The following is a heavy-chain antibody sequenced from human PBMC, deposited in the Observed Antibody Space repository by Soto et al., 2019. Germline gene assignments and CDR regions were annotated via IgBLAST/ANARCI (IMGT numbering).Heavy chain of an antibody. V-gene: IGHV4-4*02. CDR1: GASVSSTYW. CDR3: ARYNAASGTYYFAF. D-gene: IGHD6-13*01. CDR2: INHRGSA. J-gene: IGHJ4*02. Sequence: QVELQESGPGLVKPSGTLSLTCAVSGASVSSTYWWSWVRQPPGKGPEWIGEINHRGSANYNPSLKNPVTLAVPLSKRQLSLRLTSVTTSDTAVYYCARYNAASGTYYFAFWGQGALVTVSS.